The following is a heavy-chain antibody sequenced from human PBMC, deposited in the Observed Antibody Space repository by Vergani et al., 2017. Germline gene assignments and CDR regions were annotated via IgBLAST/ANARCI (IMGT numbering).Heavy chain of an antibody. D-gene: IGHD2-15*01. J-gene: IGHJ3*02. Sequence: EVQLVESGGGLVKPGGSLRLSCAASGFTFSSYSMNWVRQAPGKGLEWVSSISSSSSYIYYADSVKGRFTISRDNAKNSLYLQMNSLRAEDTAVYYCAKGGSYLDAFDIWGQGTMVTVSS. CDR3: AKGGSYLDAFDI. V-gene: IGHV3-21*04. CDR2: ISSSSSYI. CDR1: GFTFSSYS.